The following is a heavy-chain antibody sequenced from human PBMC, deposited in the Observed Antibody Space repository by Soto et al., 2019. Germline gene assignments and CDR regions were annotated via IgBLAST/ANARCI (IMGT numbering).Heavy chain of an antibody. Sequence: EVQLVESGGGLVQPGGSLRLSCAASGFTFSNYWMIWVRQAPGKGPEWVANIKQDGSVQHYVDSVKGRFTISRDNAENALYLQMNSLRVEDAAVYYCAKELGWVRGASWGQGTLVTVTA. CDR2: IKQDGSVQ. CDR3: AKELGWVRGAS. J-gene: IGHJ5*02. CDR1: GFTFSNYW. D-gene: IGHD3-10*01. V-gene: IGHV3-7*04.